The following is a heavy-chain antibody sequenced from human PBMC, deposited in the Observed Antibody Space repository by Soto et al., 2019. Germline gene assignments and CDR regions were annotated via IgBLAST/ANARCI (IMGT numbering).Heavy chain of an antibody. CDR1: GGSFSGYY. D-gene: IGHD2-15*01. CDR3: ARGRGRYCSGGSCPYYFDY. CDR2: INHSGST. V-gene: IGHV4-34*01. J-gene: IGHJ4*02. Sequence: SETLSLTCAVYGGSFSGYYWSWIRQPPGKGLEWIGEINHSGSTNYNPSLKSRVTISVDTSKNQFSLKLSSVTAADTAVYYCARGRGRYCSGGSCPYYFDYWGQGTLVTVSS.